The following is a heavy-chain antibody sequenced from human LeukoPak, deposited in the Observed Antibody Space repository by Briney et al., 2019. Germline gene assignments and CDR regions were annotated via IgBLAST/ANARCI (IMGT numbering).Heavy chain of an antibody. V-gene: IGHV4-34*01. D-gene: IGHD3-22*01. J-gene: IGHJ4*02. Sequence: PSGTLSLTCAVYGGSFSGYYWSWIRQPPGKGLEWIGEINHSGSTNYNPSLKSRVTISVDTSKNQFSLKLSSVTAADTAVYYCARVSRGYSYDSSGYWYWGQGTLVTVSS. CDR3: ARVSRGYSYDSSGYWY. CDR1: GGSFSGYY. CDR2: INHSGST.